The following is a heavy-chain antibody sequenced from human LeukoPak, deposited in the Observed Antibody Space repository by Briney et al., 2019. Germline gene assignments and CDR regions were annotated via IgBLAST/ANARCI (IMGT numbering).Heavy chain of an antibody. CDR2: ISGSGGNT. Sequence: GGSVSLLCAAWRFLFSRYAMRGVRGAPGKALVCVSDISGSGGNTYYADSVKGRFTISRDNYKNTLYLQMDSLRAEDTAVYYCAKDPAVPGTADYFQHWGQGTLVTVSS. CDR3: AKDPAVPGTADYFQH. J-gene: IGHJ1*01. V-gene: IGHV3-23*01. CDR1: RFLFSRYA. D-gene: IGHD6-19*01.